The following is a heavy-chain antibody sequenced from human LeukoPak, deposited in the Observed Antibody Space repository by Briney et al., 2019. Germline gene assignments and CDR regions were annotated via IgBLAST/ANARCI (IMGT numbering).Heavy chain of an antibody. V-gene: IGHV3-7*01. Sequence: GGSLRLSCAASGFTFSSYWMSWVRQAPGKGLEWEANIKQDGSEKYYVDSVKGRFTISRDNAKNSLYLQMNSLRDEDTGVYYCARNQRRLDYWGQGTLVTVSS. D-gene: IGHD1-14*01. CDR3: ARNQRRLDY. CDR2: IKQDGSEK. CDR1: GFTFSSYW. J-gene: IGHJ4*02.